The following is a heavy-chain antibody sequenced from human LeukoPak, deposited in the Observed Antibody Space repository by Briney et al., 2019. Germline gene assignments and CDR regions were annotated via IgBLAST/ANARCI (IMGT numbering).Heavy chain of an antibody. CDR3: AKDKYYSSGTFFDY. Sequence: GGSLRLSCAASGFTFSGSAMHWVRQAPGKGLEWVAVLSKDGSNKYYADSVKGRFTISRDNSKNTLYLEMNSLRADDTAVYYCAKDKYYSSGTFFDYWGQGTLVTVSS. D-gene: IGHD3-10*01. CDR1: GFTFSGSA. V-gene: IGHV3-30*04. J-gene: IGHJ4*02. CDR2: LSKDGSNK.